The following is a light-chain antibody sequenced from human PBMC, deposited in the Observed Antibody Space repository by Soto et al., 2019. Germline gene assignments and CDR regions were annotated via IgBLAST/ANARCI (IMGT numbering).Light chain of an antibody. J-gene: IGKJ1*01. CDR3: LQHSTYPLT. CDR2: AAS. Sequence: DIQMTQFPSSLSASVGDRVTITCRASQGIRNDLSWYQQKPGKDPKRLIYAASSLQSGVPSRFSGSGSGTEFTLAISSLEPEDFATFYCLQHSTYPLTFGHGTKVEIK. V-gene: IGKV1-17*01. CDR1: QGIRND.